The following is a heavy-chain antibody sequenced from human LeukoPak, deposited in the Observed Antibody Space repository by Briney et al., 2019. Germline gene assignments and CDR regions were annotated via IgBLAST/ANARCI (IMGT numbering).Heavy chain of an antibody. D-gene: IGHD3-22*01. Sequence: GGSLRLSCAASGFTFSSCAMSWVRQAPGKGLEWVSYISSSSSTIYYADSVKGRFTISRDNAKNSLYLHMNLMRDEDTAVYYCARALYYYDSSAWGQGTLVTVSS. J-gene: IGHJ5*02. CDR3: ARALYYYDSSA. CDR2: ISSSSSTI. CDR1: GFTFSSCA. V-gene: IGHV3-48*02.